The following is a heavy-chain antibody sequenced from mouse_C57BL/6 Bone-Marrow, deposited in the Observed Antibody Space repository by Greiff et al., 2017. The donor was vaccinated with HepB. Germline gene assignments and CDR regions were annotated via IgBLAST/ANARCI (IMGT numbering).Heavy chain of an antibody. D-gene: IGHD1-1*01. J-gene: IGHJ1*03. Sequence: EVKLMESGAELVKPGASVKLSCTASGFNIKDYYMHWVKQRTEQGLEWIGRIDPEDGETKYAPKFQGKATITADTSSNTAYLQLSSLTSEDTAVYYCARKLDYGSSYWYFDVWGTGTTVTVSS. V-gene: IGHV14-2*01. CDR3: ARKLDYGSSYWYFDV. CDR1: GFNIKDYY. CDR2: IDPEDGET.